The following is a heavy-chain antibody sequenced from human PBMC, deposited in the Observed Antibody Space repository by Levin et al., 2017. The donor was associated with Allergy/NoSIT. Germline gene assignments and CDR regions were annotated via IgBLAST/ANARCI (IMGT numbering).Heavy chain of an antibody. CDR3: ARDLEGFSGYKPYCYTDV. V-gene: IGHV4-61*02. Sequence: SETLSLTCSVSGASISRGFYYWSWVRQPAGEGLEWIGRIYVTGSTTYSPSLKSRVTISLDRSKDQVSLKINSVTAADTAVYYCARDLEGFSGYKPYCYTDVWGKGTTVTVSS. CDR2: IYVTGST. D-gene: IGHD5-12*01. CDR1: GASISRGFYY. J-gene: IGHJ6*03.